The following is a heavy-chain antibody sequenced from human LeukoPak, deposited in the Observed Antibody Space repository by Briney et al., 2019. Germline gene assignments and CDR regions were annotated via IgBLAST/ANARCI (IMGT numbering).Heavy chain of an antibody. V-gene: IGHV4-30-2*01. J-gene: IGHJ4*02. CDR2: IYHSGST. CDR1: GGSISSGGYS. Sequence: PSETLSLTCAVSGGSISSGGYSWSWIRQPPGTGLERLGYIYHSGSTYYNPSLKSRVTISVDRSKNQFSLKLSSVTAADTAVYYCARGNDYYDSSGYLYWGQGTLVTVSS. CDR3: ARGNDYYDSSGYLY. D-gene: IGHD3-22*01.